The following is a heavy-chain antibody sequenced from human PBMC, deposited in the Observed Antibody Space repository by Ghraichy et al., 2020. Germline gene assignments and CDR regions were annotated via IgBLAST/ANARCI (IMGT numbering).Heavy chain of an antibody. CDR1: GFTFSSYP. CDR3: ARRRELWSAAEGDAFDM. D-gene: IGHD2-21*01. J-gene: IGHJ3*02. V-gene: IGHV4-34*01. CDR2: INPTTGIT. Sequence: GSLRLSCSASGFTFSSYPMHWVRQPPGKGLEWIGEINPTTGITNNSPSLKSRLTMLVDTSKNQFSLTLKSVTAADTAVYYCARRRELWSAAEGDAFDMWSQGTMVTVSS.